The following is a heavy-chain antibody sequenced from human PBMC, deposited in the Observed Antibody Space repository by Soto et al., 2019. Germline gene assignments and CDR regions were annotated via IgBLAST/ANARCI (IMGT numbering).Heavy chain of an antibody. V-gene: IGHV1-46*01. D-gene: IGHD2-15*01. CDR2: INPSGGST. J-gene: IGHJ6*02. CDR3: ARNIVVVVAGYYGMDV. Sequence: GASVKVSCKASGYTFTSYYMHWVRQAPGQGLEWMGIINPSGGSTSYAQKFQGRVTMTRDTSTSTVYMELSSLRSEDTAVYYCARNIVVVVAGYYGMDVRGQGTTVTVSS. CDR1: GYTFTSYY.